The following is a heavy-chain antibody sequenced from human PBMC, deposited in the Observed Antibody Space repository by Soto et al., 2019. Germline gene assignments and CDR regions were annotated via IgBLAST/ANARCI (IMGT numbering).Heavy chain of an antibody. V-gene: IGHV3-23*01. CDR3: EKDGVHWGPHADSDS. Sequence: EVQLLQSGGGWVQPGGSLRLACEASGFTFSGYAMTWVRQAPGKGLEWVASFSTSDGLAFYAASVRGRFTISRDISTSTLFLQMTSLRADETAIYYCEKDGVHWGPHADSDSWDQGTLVTVSS. CDR1: GFTFSGYA. CDR2: FSTSDGLA. J-gene: IGHJ4*02. D-gene: IGHD3-16*01.